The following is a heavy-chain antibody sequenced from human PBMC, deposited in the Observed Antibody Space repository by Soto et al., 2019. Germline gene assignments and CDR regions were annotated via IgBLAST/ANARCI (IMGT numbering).Heavy chain of an antibody. D-gene: IGHD3-16*01. CDR3: ARDATFGTKGGSFDI. CDR2: MWYDGTNK. J-gene: IGHJ3*02. Sequence: GGSLRLSCAASGFTFRIYSMHWVRQSPGKGLEWVAVMWYDGTNKYYGESVKGRFTISRDNSENTLYLQMNSLRVEDTAVYYCARDATFGTKGGSFDIWGHGTLVTVS. CDR1: GFTFRIYS. V-gene: IGHV3-33*01.